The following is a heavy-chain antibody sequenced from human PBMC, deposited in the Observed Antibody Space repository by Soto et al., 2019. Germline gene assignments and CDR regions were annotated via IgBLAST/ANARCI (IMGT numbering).Heavy chain of an antibody. Sequence: PSETLSLTCTVSGGSISSYYWSWIRQPPGKGLEWIGYIYYSGSTNYNPSLKSRVTISVDTSKNQFSLKLSSVTAADTAVYYCARVRSVQDVWFGELLATLYFDYWGQGTLVTVSS. CDR3: ARVRSVQDVWFGELLATLYFDY. J-gene: IGHJ4*02. V-gene: IGHV4-59*01. CDR2: IYYSGST. CDR1: GGSISSYY. D-gene: IGHD3-10*01.